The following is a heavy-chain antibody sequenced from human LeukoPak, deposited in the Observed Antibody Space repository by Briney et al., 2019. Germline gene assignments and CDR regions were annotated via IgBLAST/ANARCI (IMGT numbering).Heavy chain of an antibody. D-gene: IGHD3-10*01. CDR2: ISSTGGST. Sequence: QPGGSLRLSCAASGFTFSSYAMSWVRQAPGKGLEWVSAISSTGGSTYYADSVKGRFTISRDSSKNALYLQMNSLRAEDTAVYYCATLLLWGSRVGDAFDIWGQGTMVTVSS. CDR1: GFTFSSYA. V-gene: IGHV3-23*01. CDR3: ATLLLWGSRVGDAFDI. J-gene: IGHJ3*02.